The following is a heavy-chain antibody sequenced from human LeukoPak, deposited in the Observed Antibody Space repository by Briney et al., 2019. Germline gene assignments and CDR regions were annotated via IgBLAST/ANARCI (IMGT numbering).Heavy chain of an antibody. CDR2: ISSSSSYI. D-gene: IGHD4-17*01. CDR1: GFTLSSYS. V-gene: IGHV3-21*04. Sequence: GGSLRLSCAGSGFTLSSYSMDWVRQAPGKGLEWVSSISSSSSYIYYADSVKGRFTISRDNAKNSLYLQMNSLRAEDTAVYYCARDRTATWHYMDVWGKGTTVTISS. CDR3: ARDRTATWHYMDV. J-gene: IGHJ6*03.